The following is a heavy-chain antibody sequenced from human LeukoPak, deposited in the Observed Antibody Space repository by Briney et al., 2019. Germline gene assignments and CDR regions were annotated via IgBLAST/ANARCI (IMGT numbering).Heavy chain of an antibody. CDR3: ARPSAPSAIGGYYYYMDV. J-gene: IGHJ6*03. CDR2: TYYGGST. CDR1: GGSLSSSCYY. V-gene: IGHV4-39*01. Sequence: SETLSLSCTVYGGSLSSSCYYWGWIRQPPGKGREGFRRTYYGGSTYYNPSLNSRVTISVDTSKNQFSLKLSSVTAADTAVYYCARPSAPSAIGGYYYYMDVWGKGTTVTVSS.